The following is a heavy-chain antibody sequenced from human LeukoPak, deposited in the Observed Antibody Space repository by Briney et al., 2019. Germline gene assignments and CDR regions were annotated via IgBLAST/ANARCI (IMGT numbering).Heavy chain of an antibody. D-gene: IGHD3-16*01. CDR1: GFTFSNSA. V-gene: IGHV3-23*01. CDR2: ISGSGGSI. CDR3: ARGGGLDV. J-gene: IGHJ6*02. Sequence: GGSLRLSCAASGFTFSNSAMSWVRQAPGKGLAWVSSISGSGGSIYYADSVKGRFTISRDNFKNILYLQMNSLRAEDTAVYFCARGGGLDVWGQGATVTVSS.